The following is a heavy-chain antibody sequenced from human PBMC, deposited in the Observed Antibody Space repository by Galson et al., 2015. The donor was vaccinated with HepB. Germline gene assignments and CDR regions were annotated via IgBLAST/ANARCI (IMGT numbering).Heavy chain of an antibody. D-gene: IGHD6-19*01. CDR2: IYSGGST. CDR1: GFTVSSNY. CDR3: ARDRGGGSQWGVDAFDI. V-gene: IGHV3-66*01. J-gene: IGHJ3*02. Sequence: SLRLSCAASGFTVSSNYMSWVRQAPGKGLEWVSVIYSGGSTYYADSVKGRFTISRDNSKNTLYLQMNSLRAEDTAVYYCARDRGGGSQWGVDAFDIWGQGTMVTVSS.